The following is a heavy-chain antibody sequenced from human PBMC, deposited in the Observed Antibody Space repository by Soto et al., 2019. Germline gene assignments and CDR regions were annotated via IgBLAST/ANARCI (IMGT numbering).Heavy chain of an antibody. CDR2: IWYDGSNK. CDR1: GFTFSSYG. D-gene: IGHD3-22*01. Sequence: GGSLRLSCAASGFTFSSYGMHWVRQAPGKGLEWVAVIWYDGSNKYYADSVKGRFTISRDNSKNTLYLQMNSLRAEDTAVYYCARTYDSSGPFDYWGQGTLVTVYS. J-gene: IGHJ4*02. V-gene: IGHV3-33*01. CDR3: ARTYDSSGPFDY.